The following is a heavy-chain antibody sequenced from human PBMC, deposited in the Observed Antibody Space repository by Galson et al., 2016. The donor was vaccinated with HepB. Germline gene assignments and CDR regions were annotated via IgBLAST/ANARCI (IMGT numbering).Heavy chain of an antibody. CDR1: GFTFSSCA. J-gene: IGHJ3*02. V-gene: IGHV3-64D*06. Sequence: SLRLSCAASGFTFSSCAMHWVRQAPGKGLESVSAISDNGGSTYYADSVKGRFTISRDNPKNTLYLRMSSLRAEDTAVYYCVKDRGWGYTSNAFDIWGQGTMVTVSS. CDR2: ISDNGGST. D-gene: IGHD1-1*01. CDR3: VKDRGWGYTSNAFDI.